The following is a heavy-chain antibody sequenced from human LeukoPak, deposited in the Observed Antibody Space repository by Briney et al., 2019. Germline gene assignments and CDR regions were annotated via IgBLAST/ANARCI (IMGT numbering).Heavy chain of an antibody. D-gene: IGHD3-3*01. CDR2: IGGSSSII. CDR3: AKIQAIFQNFDS. V-gene: IGHV3-48*01. J-gene: IGHJ4*02. CDR1: GFTFSSYS. Sequence: GGSLRLSCAASGFTFSSYSMNWVRQAPGKGLEWVSYIGGSSSIIYYADSVKGRFTISRDNSKNTVYLQMNTLRVKDTAVYYCAKIQAIFQNFDSWGQGTLVTVSS.